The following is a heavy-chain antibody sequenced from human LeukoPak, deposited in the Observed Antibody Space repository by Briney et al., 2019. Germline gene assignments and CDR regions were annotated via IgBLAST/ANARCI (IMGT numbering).Heavy chain of an antibody. CDR2: IYHSGST. CDR3: ARVTYSVFDY. CDR1: GASSSFSGSSY. Sequence: SETLSLTCTVSGASSSFSGSSYWGWIRQPPGKGLEWIGSIYHSGSTYYNPSLKSRVTISVDTSKNQFSLKLSSVTAADTAVYYCARVTYSVFDYWGQGTLVTVSS. J-gene: IGHJ4*02. V-gene: IGHV4-39*07. D-gene: IGHD2-21*01.